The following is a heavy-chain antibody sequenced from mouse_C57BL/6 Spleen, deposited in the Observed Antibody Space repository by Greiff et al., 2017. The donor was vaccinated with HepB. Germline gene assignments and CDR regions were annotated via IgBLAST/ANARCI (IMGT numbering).Heavy chain of an antibody. D-gene: IGHD2-4*01. CDR1: GYSITSGYY. J-gene: IGHJ2*01. V-gene: IGHV3-6*01. CDR3: ARDGGDYDV. CDR2: ISYDGSN. Sequence: DVKLQESGPGLVKPSQSLSLTCSVTGYSITSGYYWNWIRQFPGNKLEWMGYISYDGSNNYNPSLKNRISITRDTSKNQFFLKLNSVTTEDTATYYCARDGGDYDVWGQGTTLTVSS.